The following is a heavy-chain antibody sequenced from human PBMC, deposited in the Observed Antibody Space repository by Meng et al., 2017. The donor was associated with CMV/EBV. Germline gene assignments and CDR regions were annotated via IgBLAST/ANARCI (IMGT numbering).Heavy chain of an antibody. V-gene: IGHV3-48*03. D-gene: IGHD2-21*01. J-gene: IGHJ6*02. CDR3: ARALVVETNPRNYYYGMDV. CDR1: GFTFSNSD. CDR2: ISSSGSTI. Sequence: GESLKISCAASGFTFSNSDMNWVRQAPGKGLEWVSYISSSGSTIYYADSVKGRFTISRDNAKNSLYLQMNSLRAEDTAVYYCARALVVETNPRNYYYGMDVWGQGTTVTVSS.